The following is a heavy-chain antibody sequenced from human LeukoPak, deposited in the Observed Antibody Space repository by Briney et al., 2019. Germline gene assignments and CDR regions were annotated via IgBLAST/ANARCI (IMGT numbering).Heavy chain of an antibody. J-gene: IGHJ4*02. V-gene: IGHV3-30*04. D-gene: IGHD6-13*01. CDR3: ARDGGYSSSWYDFDY. CDR1: GFTFSSYA. CDR2: ISYDGSNK. Sequence: GRSLRLSCAASGFTFSSYAMHWVRQAPGKGLEWVAVISYDGSNKYYADSVKGRFTISRDNSKNTPYLQMNSLRAEDTAVYYCARDGGYSSSWYDFDYWGQGTLVTVSS.